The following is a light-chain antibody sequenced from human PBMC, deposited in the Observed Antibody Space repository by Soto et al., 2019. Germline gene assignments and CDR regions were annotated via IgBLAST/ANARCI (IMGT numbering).Light chain of an antibody. J-gene: IGKJ2*01. Sequence: DLQMTQSPSSLSASVGDRVTITCQASQDISNFVSWYQQKPGKAPKLLIYYASDLETGVPSRFGGSGSGTDFTFTISSLQPEDIATYSCQQYYNLPPTFGQGTRLDIK. CDR3: QQYYNLPPT. CDR2: YAS. V-gene: IGKV1-33*01. CDR1: QDISNF.